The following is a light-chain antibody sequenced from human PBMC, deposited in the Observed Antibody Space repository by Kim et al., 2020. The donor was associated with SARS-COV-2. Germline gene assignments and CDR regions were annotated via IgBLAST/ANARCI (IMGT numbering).Light chain of an antibody. CDR3: QSYDSSLSGSV. CDR1: SSNIGADYA. V-gene: IGLV1-40*01. Sequence: QTVTLSCTGSSSNIGADYAVHWYQQFPGTAPKLLIYSNTNRPSGVPDRFSGSKSGTSASLAITGLQPEDEADYYCQSYDSSLSGSVFGGGTQLTVL. CDR2: SNT. J-gene: IGLJ3*02.